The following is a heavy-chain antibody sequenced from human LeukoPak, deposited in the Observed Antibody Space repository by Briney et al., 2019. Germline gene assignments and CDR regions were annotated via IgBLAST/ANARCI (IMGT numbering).Heavy chain of an antibody. Sequence: GGSLRLSCAASGFIFNSYAMHWVRQAPGKGLEWVANIKQDGSEKYYVDSVKGRFTISRDNAKNSLYLQMNSLRAEDTAVYYCARADLEIAVAGTPDYWGQGTLVTVSS. V-gene: IGHV3-7*03. CDR1: GFIFNSYA. CDR2: IKQDGSEK. D-gene: IGHD6-19*01. J-gene: IGHJ4*02. CDR3: ARADLEIAVAGTPDY.